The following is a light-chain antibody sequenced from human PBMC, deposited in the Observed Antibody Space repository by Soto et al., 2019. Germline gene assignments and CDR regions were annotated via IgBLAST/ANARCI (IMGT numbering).Light chain of an antibody. J-gene: IGLJ1*01. CDR3: SSFTTSGTRV. CDR1: SSDVGAYNY. Sequence: QSALTQPASVSGSPGQSIAISCTGTSSDVGAYNYVAWYQQHPGKAPQLMIYDVSSRPSGVSYRFSGSKSGNTASLTISGLQAEDEADYYCSSFTTSGTRVFGTGTKVTVL. V-gene: IGLV2-14*03. CDR2: DVS.